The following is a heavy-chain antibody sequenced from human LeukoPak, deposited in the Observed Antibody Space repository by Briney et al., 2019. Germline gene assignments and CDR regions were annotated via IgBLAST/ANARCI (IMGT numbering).Heavy chain of an antibody. CDR2: ISGGDGSP. CDR3: AKGESHPKYYFDY. D-gene: IGHD3-10*01. V-gene: IGHV3-23*01. CDR1: GFTFSTYA. J-gene: IGHJ4*02. Sequence: GGSLRLSCAASGFTFSTYAMRWVRQAPGKGLEWVSSISGGDGSPYYADSVKGRFTIPRDNSKNTLYLQMNSLRAEDTAVYYCAKGESHPKYYFDYWGQGTLVTVSS.